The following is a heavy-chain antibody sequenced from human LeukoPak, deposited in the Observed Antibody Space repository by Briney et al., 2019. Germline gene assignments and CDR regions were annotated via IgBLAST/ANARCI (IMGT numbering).Heavy chain of an antibody. V-gene: IGHV4-30-2*01. CDR1: GGCISSGGYS. J-gene: IGHJ4*02. CDR3: ARSRGDYFDY. D-gene: IGHD2-2*01. CDR2: IYHSGST. Sequence: SQTLSLTCAVSGGCISSGGYSWSWIRQPPGKGLEWIGYIYHSGSTYYNPSLKSRVTISVDRSKNQFSLKLSSVTAADTAVYYCARSRGDYFDYWGQGTLVTVSS.